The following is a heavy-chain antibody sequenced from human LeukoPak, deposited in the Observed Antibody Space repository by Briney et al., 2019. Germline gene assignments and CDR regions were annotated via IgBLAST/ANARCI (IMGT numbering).Heavy chain of an antibody. CDR3: ARDRTAHYYDSSGEKYYYYYYMDV. Sequence: GGSLRLSCAASGFTFSSYWMSWVRQAPGKGLEWVANIKQDGSEKYYVDSVKGRFTISRDNAKNSLYLQMNSLRAEDTAVYYCARDRTAHYYDSSGEKYYYYYYMDVWGKGTTVTVSS. CDR2: IKQDGSEK. D-gene: IGHD3-22*01. CDR1: GFTFSSYW. V-gene: IGHV3-7*01. J-gene: IGHJ6*03.